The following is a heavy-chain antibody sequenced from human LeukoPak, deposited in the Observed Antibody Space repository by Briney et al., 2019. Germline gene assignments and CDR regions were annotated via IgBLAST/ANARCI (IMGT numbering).Heavy chain of an antibody. Sequence: ASVTVSCKASGYTFSTYYMHWVRQAPGQGLEWMGLINPSGGSTSYAQKFQGRVTMTRDMSTSTVYMELSSLRSEDTAVYYCARTYYYDRSGYYYGYWGQGTLVTVSS. J-gene: IGHJ4*02. V-gene: IGHV1-46*01. CDR1: GYTFSTYY. D-gene: IGHD3-22*01. CDR2: INPSGGST. CDR3: ARTYYYDRSGYYYGY.